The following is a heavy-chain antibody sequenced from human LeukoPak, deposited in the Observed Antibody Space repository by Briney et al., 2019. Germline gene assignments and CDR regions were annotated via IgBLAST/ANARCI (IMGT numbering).Heavy chain of an antibody. D-gene: IGHD2-15*01. J-gene: IGHJ6*02. CDR3: ARVVVVAVPYYYYGMDV. CDR1: GFTFSSYS. CDR2: ISSSSSYI. V-gene: IGHV3-21*01. Sequence: GGSLRLSCAASGFTFSSYSMNWVRQAPGKGLEWVSSISSSSSYIYYADSVKGRFTISRDNAKNSLYLQMNSLRAEDAAVYYCARVVVVAVPYYYYGMDVWGQGTTVTVSS.